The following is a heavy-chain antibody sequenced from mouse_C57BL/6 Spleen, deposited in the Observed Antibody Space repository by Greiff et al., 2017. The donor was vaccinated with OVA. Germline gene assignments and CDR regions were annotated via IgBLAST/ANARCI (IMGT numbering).Heavy chain of an antibody. CDR1: GYTFTSYR. Sequence: VQLQQPGAELVKPGASVKVSCKASGYTFTSYRMHWVKQRPGQGLEWIGRIHPSDSDTNYNQKFKGKATLTVDKSSSTAYMQLSSLTSEDSAVYYCASGTAQAHAMDDWGQGTSVTVSS. J-gene: IGHJ4*01. CDR2: IHPSDSDT. D-gene: IGHD3-2*02. CDR3: ASGTAQAHAMDD. V-gene: IGHV1-74*01.